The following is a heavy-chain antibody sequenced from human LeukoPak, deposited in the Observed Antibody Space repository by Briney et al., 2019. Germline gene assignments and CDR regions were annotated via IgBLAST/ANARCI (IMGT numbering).Heavy chain of an antibody. V-gene: IGHV3-74*01. J-gene: IGHJ6*03. CDR3: ARGDYYDSSGYYYYYYYYYMDV. Sequence: GGSLSLSCAASGFTFSSYWMHWVRQAPGKGLVWVSRINRDGSSTTYAVCVKGRFTISRDNAKTPLYLQMNSLRDEDTAVYYCARGDYYDSSGYYYYYYYYYMDVWGKGTTVTIS. CDR2: INRDGSST. CDR1: GFTFSSYW. D-gene: IGHD3-22*01.